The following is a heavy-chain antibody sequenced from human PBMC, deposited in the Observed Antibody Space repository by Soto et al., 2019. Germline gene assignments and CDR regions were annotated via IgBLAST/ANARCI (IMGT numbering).Heavy chain of an antibody. CDR3: VKDRHLSGSLSGY. D-gene: IGHD1-26*01. V-gene: IGHV1-18*01. CDR1: GYTFTSYG. CDR2: ISTSHGYT. Sequence: ASVKVSCKAFGYTFTSYGITWVRQAPGQGLEWMGWISTSHGYTSYAQKVQGRVTMTRDTATSTAYMELRSLRSDDTAVYYCVKDRHLSGSLSGYCCQGSLVTVSS. J-gene: IGHJ4*02.